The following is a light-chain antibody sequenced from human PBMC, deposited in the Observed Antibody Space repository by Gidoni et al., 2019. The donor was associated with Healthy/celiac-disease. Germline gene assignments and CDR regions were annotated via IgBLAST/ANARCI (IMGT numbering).Light chain of an antibody. Sequence: QSVLTQPPSASGTPGQGGTISCSGSSSNIGSNYVYWYQQLPGTAPKLLIYRNNQRPTGVPDRFSGSKSGTSGSLAISGLRSEDEADYYCAAWDDSLSGWVFGGGTKLTVL. CDR3: AAWDDSLSGWV. CDR1: SSNIGSNY. J-gene: IGLJ3*02. V-gene: IGLV1-47*01. CDR2: RNN.